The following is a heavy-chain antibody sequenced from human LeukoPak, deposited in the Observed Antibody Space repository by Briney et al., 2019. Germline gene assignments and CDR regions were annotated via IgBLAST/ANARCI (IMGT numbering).Heavy chain of an antibody. D-gene: IGHD5-18*01. V-gene: IGHV3-30*18. CDR2: ISYDGSNK. J-gene: IGHJ4*02. Sequence: GGSLRLSCAASGFTFSSYAMHWVRQAPGKGLEWVAVISYDGSNKYYADSVKGRFTISRDNSKNTLYLQMNSLRAEDTAVYYCAKGSVDTAMVPMVWGQGTLVTVSS. CDR3: AKGSVDTAMVPMV. CDR1: GFTFSSYA.